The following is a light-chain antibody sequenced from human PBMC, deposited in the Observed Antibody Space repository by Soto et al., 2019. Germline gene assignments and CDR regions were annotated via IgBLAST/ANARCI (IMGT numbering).Light chain of an antibody. J-gene: IGLJ1*01. V-gene: IGLV2-23*02. CDR1: SSDVGNYNL. CDR2: EVN. Sequence: QSVLTQPASVSGPPGQSIAISCTGTSSDVGNYNLVSWYQQHPGKAPRLMIFEVNKRPSGVSDRFSGSKSGNTASLTISGLQADDEADYYCYSYAGSYIYYVFGAGTKVTVL. CDR3: YSYAGSYIYYV.